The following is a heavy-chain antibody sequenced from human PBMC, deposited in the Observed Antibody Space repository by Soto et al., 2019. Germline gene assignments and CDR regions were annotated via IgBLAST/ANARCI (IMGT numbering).Heavy chain of an antibody. V-gene: IGHV4-31*03. CDR1: GGSISSGGYY. D-gene: IGHD2-21*01. CDR2: IYYSGST. Sequence: QVQLQESGPGLVKPSQTLSLTCTVSGGSISSGGYYWSWIRQHPGKGLEWIGYIYYSGSTYYNPSVKSRVTRSVDTSKSQFALKLSSVTAADTAVYYCARDPGGEGWYDPWGQGTLVAVSS. CDR3: ARDPGGEGWYDP. J-gene: IGHJ5*02.